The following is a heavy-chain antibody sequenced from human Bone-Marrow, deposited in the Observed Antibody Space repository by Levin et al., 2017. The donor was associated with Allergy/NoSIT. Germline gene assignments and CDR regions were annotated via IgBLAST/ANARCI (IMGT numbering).Heavy chain of an antibody. CDR2: IRSKNHGGTT. J-gene: IGHJ4*02. CDR1: GFTFGESS. D-gene: IGHD3-10*02. CDR3: TRNMFSSSNS. Sequence: PGGSLRLSCTGSGFTFGESSLAWFREAPGKGLEWVGFIRSKNHGGTTEYAASVKDRFIISRDDSQSIAYLQMNSLKTGDTGVYYCTRNMFSSSNSWGQGTQVTVSS. V-gene: IGHV3-49*03.